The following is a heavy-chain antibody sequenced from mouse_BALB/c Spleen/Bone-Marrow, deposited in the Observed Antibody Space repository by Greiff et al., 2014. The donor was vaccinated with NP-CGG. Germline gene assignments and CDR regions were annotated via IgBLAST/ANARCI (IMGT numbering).Heavy chain of an antibody. CDR3: ARYDCGWYFYV. CDR2: IDPANGNT. D-gene: IGHD2-12*01. CDR1: GFNIKDTY. Sequence: VQLQQPGAELVKPGASVKLSCTASGFNIKDTYMHWVKQRPEQGLEWIGRIDPANGNTKYDPKFQGKATITADTSSNTAYLQLSSLTSEDTAVYYCARYDCGWYFYVWGAGTTVTVSS. V-gene: IGHV14-3*02. J-gene: IGHJ1*01.